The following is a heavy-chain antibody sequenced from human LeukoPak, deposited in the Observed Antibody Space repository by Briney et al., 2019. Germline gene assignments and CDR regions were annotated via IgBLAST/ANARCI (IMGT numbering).Heavy chain of an antibody. CDR1: GYSFTSYW. V-gene: IGHV5-51*01. CDR3: ARHWGHGRYYYYYMDV. Sequence: GESLQISCKGSGYSFTSYWIGWVRQMPGKGLEWMGIIYPGDSDTRYSPSFQGQVTISADKSISTAYLQWSSLKASDTAMYYCARHWGHGRYYYYYMDVWGKGTTVTASS. CDR2: IYPGDSDT. J-gene: IGHJ6*03. D-gene: IGHD3-16*01.